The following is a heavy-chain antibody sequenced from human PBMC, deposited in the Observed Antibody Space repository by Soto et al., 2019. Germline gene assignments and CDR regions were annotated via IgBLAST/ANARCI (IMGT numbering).Heavy chain of an antibody. Sequence: QVQLVQSGAEVKKPGASVKVSCKASGHTFTGYYMHWVRQAPGQGLEWMRWINPNSGGTNFAQKFQGRGTMTRDTSISKAYMELGRLRSDDKAVYYCARYLRSYYYYGMDVWGQGTTVTVSS. CDR1: GHTFTGYY. J-gene: IGHJ6*02. V-gene: IGHV1-2*02. CDR3: ARYLRSYYYYGMDV. CDR2: INPNSGGT.